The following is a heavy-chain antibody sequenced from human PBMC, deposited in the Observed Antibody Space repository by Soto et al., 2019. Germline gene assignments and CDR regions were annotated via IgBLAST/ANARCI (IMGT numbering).Heavy chain of an antibody. J-gene: IGHJ6*02. D-gene: IGHD3-10*01. CDR1: GFNFSRFC. V-gene: IGHV3-30*18. CDR3: AKDLYGSETYTYYCGMDV. CDR2: ISYDGSNR. Sequence: PXRALGLSRAASGFNFSRFCVHWVRKAPGKGLDWVAVISYDGSNRFYADSVKGRFTISRDNSKNTLYPQMNSLRPEDTAVYYCAKDLYGSETYTYYCGMDVWGQGTTVTFSS.